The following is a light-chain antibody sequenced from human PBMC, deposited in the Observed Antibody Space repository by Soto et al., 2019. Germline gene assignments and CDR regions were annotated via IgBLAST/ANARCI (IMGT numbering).Light chain of an antibody. CDR2: DAS. Sequence: DLQMTQSPSTLSASVGARVTITCRASQSISSWLAWYQQKQGKAPKLLIYDASSLESGVPSRFSGIESGTEGTINISSLQPDDGATYDGQQYNSYSWTFGQGTKVDI. J-gene: IGKJ1*01. V-gene: IGKV1-5*01. CDR1: QSISSW. CDR3: QQYNSYSWT.